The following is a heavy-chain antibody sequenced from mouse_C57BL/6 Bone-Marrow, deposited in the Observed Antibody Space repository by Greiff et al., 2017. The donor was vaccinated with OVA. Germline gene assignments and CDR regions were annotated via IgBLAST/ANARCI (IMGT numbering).Heavy chain of an antibody. CDR2: ILPGSGST. CDR3: AGYGSSYGY. CDR1: GYTFTGYW. Sequence: QVQLQQSGAELMKPGASVKLSCKATGYTFTGYWIEWVKQRPGHGLEWIGEILPGSGSTNYTEKFKGKATFTADTSSNTAYMQLSSLTTEDSAIYYCAGYGSSYGYWGQGTTLTVSA. J-gene: IGHJ2*01. V-gene: IGHV1-9*01. D-gene: IGHD1-1*01.